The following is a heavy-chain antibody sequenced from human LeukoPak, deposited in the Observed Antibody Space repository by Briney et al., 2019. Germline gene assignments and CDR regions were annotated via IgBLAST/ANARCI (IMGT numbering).Heavy chain of an antibody. D-gene: IGHD3-22*01. CDR2: MSPDTGYT. CDR3: ARAPTNSGYDY. V-gene: IGHV1-8*01. J-gene: IGHJ4*02. Sequence: ASVKVSCKAAGYAFTSFDFNWVRQASGQGPEWMGWMSPDTGYTGYAQKFQGRVTMTRDTSINTAYLELSRLTSEDTPVYYCARAPTNSGYDYWGQGTLITVSS. CDR1: GYAFTSFD.